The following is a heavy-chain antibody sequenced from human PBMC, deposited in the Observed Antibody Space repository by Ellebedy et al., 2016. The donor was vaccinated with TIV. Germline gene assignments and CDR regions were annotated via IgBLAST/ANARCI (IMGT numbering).Heavy chain of an antibody. CDR1: GGSISSYY. CDR3: ARGRRFFYYYGMDV. V-gene: IGHV4-59*12. Sequence: MLSETLSLTCTVSGGSISSYYWSWIRQPPGKGLEWIGYIYYSGSTNYNPSLKSRVTIAVDTSKNQFSLKLSSVTAADTAVYYCARGRRFFYYYGMDVWGQGTTVTVSS. CDR2: IYYSGST. D-gene: IGHD3-3*01. J-gene: IGHJ6*02.